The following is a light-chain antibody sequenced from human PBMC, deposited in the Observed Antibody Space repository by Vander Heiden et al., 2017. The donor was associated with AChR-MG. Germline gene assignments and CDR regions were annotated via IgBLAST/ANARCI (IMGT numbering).Light chain of an antibody. V-gene: IGKV1-5*03. Sequence: DIQMTQSPYTLSASVGDSVTISCRASQTISSWLAWYQQKPGKPPKLLIYRASTLVSGVPSRFSGSGSGTEFNLTISGLQPDDFVTYYCHQYKSYPWTFGQGTKVEIK. CDR3: HQYKSYPWT. CDR2: RAS. CDR1: QTISSW. J-gene: IGKJ1*01.